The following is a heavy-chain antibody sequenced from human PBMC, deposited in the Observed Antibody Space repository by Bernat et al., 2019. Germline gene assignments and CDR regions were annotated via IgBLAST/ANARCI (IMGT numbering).Heavy chain of an antibody. V-gene: IGHV3-30*18. CDR1: GFTFSSYG. J-gene: IGHJ4*02. CDR3: AKDLVNSGGWYFDY. CDR2: ISYDERSE. D-gene: IGHD2/OR15-2a*01. Sequence: QVQLVESGGGVVQPGRSLRLSCAASGFTFSSYGMHWVRQAPGKGLEWVAVISYDERSEYYADSVRGRFTISRDNSKNTLYLQMNSLRPEDTAVYYCAKDLVNSGGWYFDYWGQGTLVTVSS.